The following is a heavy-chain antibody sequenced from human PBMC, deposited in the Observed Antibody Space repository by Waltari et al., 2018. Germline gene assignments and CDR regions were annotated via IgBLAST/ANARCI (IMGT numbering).Heavy chain of an antibody. J-gene: IGHJ6*02. D-gene: IGHD3-16*02. Sequence: QVQLQESGPGLVKPSETLSLTCTVSGGSISSYYWSWIRQPPGKGLEWIGYIYYSGSTNYNPSLKSRVTISVDTSKNQFSLKLSSVTAADTAVYYCARWKYYDYVWGSYRFYGMDVWGQGTTVTVSS. CDR3: ARWKYYDYVWGSYRFYGMDV. V-gene: IGHV4-59*01. CDR1: GGSISSYY. CDR2: IYYSGST.